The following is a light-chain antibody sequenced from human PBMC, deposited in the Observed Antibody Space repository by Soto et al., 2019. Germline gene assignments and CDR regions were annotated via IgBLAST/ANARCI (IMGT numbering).Light chain of an antibody. V-gene: IGLV1-44*01. CDR1: SSNIGSNT. J-gene: IGLJ1*01. CDR3: ATWADGLNSYV. Sequence: QSVLTQPPSASGTPGQRVTISCSGSSSNIGSNTVSWYQQLPQRAPKLLIFSNNQRPSGVPDRFSGSKSGTSASLAISGLQSEDEADYYCATWADGLNSYVFGTGTKLTAL. CDR2: SNN.